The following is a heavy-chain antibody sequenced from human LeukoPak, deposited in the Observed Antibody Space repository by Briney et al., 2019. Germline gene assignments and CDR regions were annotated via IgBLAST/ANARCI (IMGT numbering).Heavy chain of an antibody. Sequence: SQTLSLTCTVSGGSLNSHYWSWIRQPPGKGPEGMGYIYYSGSTNYNPSLKSRVTISVDTSKNQFSLRLISVTAADTAVYYCARRGYYDGSGYNFFDQWGQGTLVTVTS. J-gene: IGHJ4*02. D-gene: IGHD3-22*01. CDR1: GGSLNSHY. CDR3: ARRGYYDGSGYNFFDQ. V-gene: IGHV4-59*08. CDR2: IYYSGST.